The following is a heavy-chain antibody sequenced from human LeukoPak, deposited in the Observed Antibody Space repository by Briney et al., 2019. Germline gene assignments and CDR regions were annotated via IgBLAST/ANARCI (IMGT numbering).Heavy chain of an antibody. CDR2: ISWNSGSI. D-gene: IGHD6-13*01. V-gene: IGHV3-9*01. J-gene: IGHJ5*02. CDR1: GFTFDDYA. CDR3: AKGTLAASGWFDP. Sequence: TGGSLRLSCAASGFTFDDYAMHWVRQAPGKGPEWVSGISWNSGSIGYADSVKGRFTISRDNAKNSLYLQMNSLRAEDTALYYCAKGTLAASGWFDPWGQGTLVTVSS.